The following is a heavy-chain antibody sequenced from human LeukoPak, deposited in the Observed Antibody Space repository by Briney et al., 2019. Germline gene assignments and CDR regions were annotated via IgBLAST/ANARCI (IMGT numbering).Heavy chain of an antibody. CDR3: ARDWVRNYYGSGDFDY. D-gene: IGHD3-10*01. CDR2: ISAYNGNT. V-gene: IGHV1-18*01. CDR1: GYTFTSYG. J-gene: IGHJ4*02. Sequence: GASVKVSCKASGYTFTSYGISWVRQAPGQGLEWMGWISAYNGNTNYAQKLQGRVTMTTDASTSTAYMELRSLRSDDTVVYYCARDWVRNYYGSGDFDYWGQGTLVTVSS.